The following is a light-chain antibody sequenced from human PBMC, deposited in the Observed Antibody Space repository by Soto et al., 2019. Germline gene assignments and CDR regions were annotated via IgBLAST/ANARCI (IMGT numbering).Light chain of an antibody. J-gene: IGKJ3*01. CDR1: QSVLYSSNNKNY. V-gene: IGKV4-1*01. CDR3: QQYYSTPPVT. CDR2: WAS. Sequence: DIVMTQSPDSLAVSLGERATINCKSSQSVLYSSNNKNYLAWYQQKPGQPPKLLIYWASTRESGVPDRFSGSGSGTDFTLTISSVHAEDVSVYYCQQYYSTPPVTFGPGTKVDIK.